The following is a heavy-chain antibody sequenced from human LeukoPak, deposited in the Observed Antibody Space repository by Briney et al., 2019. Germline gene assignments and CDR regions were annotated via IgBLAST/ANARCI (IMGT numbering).Heavy chain of an antibody. CDR3: ARDMSGSYSHFDY. D-gene: IGHD1-26*01. J-gene: IGHJ4*02. CDR1: GYTFTHYT. V-gene: IGHV1-18*01. CDR2: ISAYNGNT. Sequence: ASVRVSCKGSGYTFTHYTINWVRQAPGQGLEWMGWISAYNGNTNYAQRLQGRVTMTAGTSTSTAYMELSSLRSEDTAVYYCARDMSGSYSHFDYWGQGTLVTVSS.